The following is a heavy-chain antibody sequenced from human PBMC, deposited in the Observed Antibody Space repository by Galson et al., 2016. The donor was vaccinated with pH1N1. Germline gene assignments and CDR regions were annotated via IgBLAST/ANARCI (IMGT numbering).Heavy chain of an antibody. CDR2: IYISGSI. CDR1: DGSISSGNYY. D-gene: IGHD2/OR15-2a*01. J-gene: IGHJ4*02. Sequence: TVSDGSISSGNYYWSWIRQPAGKALEWIGHIYISGSIKYKPSLESRVTISVDTSKNQFSLKMGSVTAADTAVYYCARRSTELGLDYWGQGVLVTVSS. V-gene: IGHV4-61*09. CDR3: ARRSTELGLDY.